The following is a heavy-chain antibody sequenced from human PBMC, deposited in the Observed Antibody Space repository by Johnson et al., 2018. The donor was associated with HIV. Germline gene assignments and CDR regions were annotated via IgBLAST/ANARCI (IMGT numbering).Heavy chain of an antibody. D-gene: IGHD3-22*01. CDR3: AKETRDTRSAFDI. Sequence: QVQLVESGGGLVKPGGSLRLSCGASGFTFSDSYMNWVRQAPGKGLEWVALISYDGSNKYYADSVKGRFIISRDISKKTVYMQMNTLRTEDTAVYYCAKETRDTRSAFDIWGQGTMVTVSA. CDR2: ISYDGSNK. J-gene: IGHJ3*02. V-gene: IGHV3-30*18. CDR1: GFTFSDSY.